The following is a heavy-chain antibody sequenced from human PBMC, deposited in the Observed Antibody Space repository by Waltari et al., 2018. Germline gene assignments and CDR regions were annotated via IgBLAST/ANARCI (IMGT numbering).Heavy chain of an antibody. V-gene: IGHV4-39*01. J-gene: IGHJ4*02. CDR3: ASLRSRVPRGYFDY. CDR1: GGSISSSYY. Sequence: QLQLQESGPGLVKPSETLSLTCTVSGGSISSSYYWGWIRQPPGKGLEWIGSIYYSVSTYTNPALKSRVTISVETSKNQFSRKRSSVTAADTAVYYCASLRSRVPRGYFDYWGQGTLVTVSS. D-gene: IGHD2-2*01. CDR2: IYYSVST.